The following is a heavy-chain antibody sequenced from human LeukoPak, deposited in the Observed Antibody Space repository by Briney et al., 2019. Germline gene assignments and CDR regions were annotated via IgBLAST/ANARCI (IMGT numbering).Heavy chain of an antibody. CDR3: ARGAPYCSSTSCYAGHYYYGMDV. Sequence: ASVKVSCKASGYTFTSYYMHWVRQAPGQGLEWMGIINPSGGSTSYAQKFQGRVTMTRDTSTSTVYMELSSLRSEDTAVYYCARGAPYCSSTSCYAGHYYYGMDVWGQGTTVTVSS. D-gene: IGHD2-2*01. J-gene: IGHJ6*02. CDR2: INPSGGST. CDR1: GYTFTSYY. V-gene: IGHV1-46*01.